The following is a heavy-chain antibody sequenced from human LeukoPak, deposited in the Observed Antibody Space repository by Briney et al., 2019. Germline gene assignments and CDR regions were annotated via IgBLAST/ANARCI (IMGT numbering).Heavy chain of an antibody. Sequence: GASVKVSCKASGYTFTRYFIHWVRQAPGRGLEWMGTINPSGGSTGYAQKFQGRVTMTRDTSTSTVYMELCSLRSEDTAVYYCAREGGGGIDIEPSFDYWGQGTLVTVSS. CDR2: INPSGGST. V-gene: IGHV1-46*01. CDR1: GYTFTRYF. CDR3: AREGGGGIDIEPSFDY. D-gene: IGHD2-15*01. J-gene: IGHJ4*02.